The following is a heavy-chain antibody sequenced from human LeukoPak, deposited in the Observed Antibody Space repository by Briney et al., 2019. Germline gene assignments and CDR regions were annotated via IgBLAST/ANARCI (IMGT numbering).Heavy chain of an antibody. CDR3: ATETQSFGEYHEGFDP. CDR2: IYTSGST. J-gene: IGHJ5*02. CDR1: GGSISSGSYY. D-gene: IGHD3-10*01. V-gene: IGHV4-61*02. Sequence: PSETLSLTCIVSGGSISSGSYYWSWIRQPAGKGLEWIGRIYTSGSTNYNPSLKSRVTISLDTSKNQFSLKLNSVTAADTAMYYCATETQSFGEYHEGFDPWGQGTLVTVSS.